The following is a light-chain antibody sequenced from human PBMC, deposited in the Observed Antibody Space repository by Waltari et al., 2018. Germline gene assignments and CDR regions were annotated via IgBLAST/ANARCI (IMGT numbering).Light chain of an antibody. CDR3: QQYNQWPPIT. CDR1: QSVGSN. J-gene: IGKJ3*01. Sequence: ELVMTQSPATLSVSPGERVTLSCRASQSVGSNLAWYQQKPGQTPRLLIYGASTRATGIAARFSGSGSGTEFTLTISSLQSEDFAVYYCQQYNQWPPITFGPGTKVDIK. V-gene: IGKV3-15*01. CDR2: GAS.